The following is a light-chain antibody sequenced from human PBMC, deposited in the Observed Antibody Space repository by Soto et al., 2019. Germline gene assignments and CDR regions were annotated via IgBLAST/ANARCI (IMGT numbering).Light chain of an antibody. J-gene: IGKJ3*01. CDR1: QGINNY. CDR3: LQHKRYPLT. CDR2: AAS. V-gene: IGKV1-17*03. Sequence: DIQMTQSPSAMSASVGDRVTITCRASQGINNYLVWFQQKPGKVPKRLIYAASSLQSGVPSRFSGSGSGTDFTLTISSLQPEDFSNYYLLQHKRYPLTFGPGTKVDVK.